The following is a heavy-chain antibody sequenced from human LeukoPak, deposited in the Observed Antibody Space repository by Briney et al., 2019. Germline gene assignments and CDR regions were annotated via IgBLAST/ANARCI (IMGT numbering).Heavy chain of an antibody. Sequence: GGSLRLSCAASGFTFSSYSMNWVRQAPGKGLEWISYISGSSSTIYYADSVKGRFTISRDNAKDSLYLQMNSLRAEDTAVYYCARDYSSSWYPFDYWGQGTLVTVSS. J-gene: IGHJ4*02. CDR3: ARDYSSSWYPFDY. D-gene: IGHD6-13*01. CDR2: ISGSSSTI. V-gene: IGHV3-48*01. CDR1: GFTFSSYS.